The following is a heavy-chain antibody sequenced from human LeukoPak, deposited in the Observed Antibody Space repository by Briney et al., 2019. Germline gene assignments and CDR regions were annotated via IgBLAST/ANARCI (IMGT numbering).Heavy chain of an antibody. Sequence: GGSLRLSCAASGFTFSSYSMNWARQAPGKGLEWVSSISSSGSTIYYADSVKGRFTISRDNAKNSLYLQMNSLRDEDTAVYYCARGDYDVLTGYHDALDYWGQGTLVTVSS. J-gene: IGHJ4*02. CDR1: GFTFSSYS. V-gene: IGHV3-48*02. CDR2: ISSSGSTI. CDR3: ARGDYDVLTGYHDALDY. D-gene: IGHD3-9*01.